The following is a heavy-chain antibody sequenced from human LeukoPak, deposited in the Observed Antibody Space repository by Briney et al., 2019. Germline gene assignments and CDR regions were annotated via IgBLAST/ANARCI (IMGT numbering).Heavy chain of an antibody. CDR1: GFSFSDYI. J-gene: IGHJ3*02. Sequence: GGSLRLSCAASGFSFSDYILDWVRQAPGKGLEWVGRIRRKRNGYTTEYAASVKGRFTISRDDLKKSLDLHMTSLKTDDTAVYYCSRDGTEGDNSAFDIWGQGTMVTVSS. D-gene: IGHD3-22*01. V-gene: IGHV3-72*01. CDR3: SRDGTEGDNSAFDI. CDR2: IRRKRNGYTT.